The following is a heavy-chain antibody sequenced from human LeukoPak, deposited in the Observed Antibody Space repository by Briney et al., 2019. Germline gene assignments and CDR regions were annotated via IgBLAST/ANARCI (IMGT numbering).Heavy chain of an antibody. CDR3: ATADYSSSYIDY. Sequence: ASVKVSCKVSGYTLTELSMHWVRQAPGKGLEWMGGFDPEDGETIYAQKFQGRVTMTEDTSPDTAYMELSSLRSEDTAVYYCATADYSSSYIDYWGQGTLVTVSS. CDR2: FDPEDGET. V-gene: IGHV1-24*01. D-gene: IGHD6-6*01. CDR1: GYTLTELS. J-gene: IGHJ4*02.